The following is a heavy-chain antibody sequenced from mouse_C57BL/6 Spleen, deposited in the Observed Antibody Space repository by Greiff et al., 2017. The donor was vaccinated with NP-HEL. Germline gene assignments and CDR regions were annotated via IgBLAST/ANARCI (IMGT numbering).Heavy chain of an antibody. V-gene: IGHV1-26*01. Sequence: EVQLQQSGPELEKPGASVKISCKASGYTFTDYYMNWVKQSHGKSLEWIGDINPNNGGTSYNQKFKGKATLTVDKSSSTAYMELRSLTSEDSAVYYCARQLRDEGFAYWGQGTLVTVSA. CDR3: ARQLRDEGFAY. CDR2: INPNNGGT. D-gene: IGHD3-2*02. J-gene: IGHJ3*01. CDR1: GYTFTDYY.